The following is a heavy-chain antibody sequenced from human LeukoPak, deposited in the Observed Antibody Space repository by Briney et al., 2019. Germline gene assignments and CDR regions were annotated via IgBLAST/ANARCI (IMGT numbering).Heavy chain of an antibody. CDR3: ARLRIAAAGFDY. Sequence: SETLSLTCAVYGGSFSGYYWSWIRQPPGKGLEWIGEINHSGSTNYNPSLKSRVTISVDTSKNQFSLKLSSVTAADTAVYYCARLRIAAAGFDYWGQGTLVTVSS. V-gene: IGHV4-34*01. CDR2: INHSGST. CDR1: GGSFSGYY. J-gene: IGHJ4*02. D-gene: IGHD6-13*01.